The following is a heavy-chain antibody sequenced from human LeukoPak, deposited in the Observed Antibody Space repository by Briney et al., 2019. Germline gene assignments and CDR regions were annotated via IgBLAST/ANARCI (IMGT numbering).Heavy chain of an antibody. Sequence: SGGSLRLSCAASGFTFSSYGVHWVRQAPGKGLEWVAVISYDGSNKYYADSVKGRFTISRDNSKNTLYLQMNSLRAEDTAVYYCAKGYGSGRTFVDYWGQGTLVTVSS. V-gene: IGHV3-30*18. CDR2: ISYDGSNK. CDR1: GFTFSSYG. CDR3: AKGYGSGRTFVDY. J-gene: IGHJ4*02. D-gene: IGHD3-10*01.